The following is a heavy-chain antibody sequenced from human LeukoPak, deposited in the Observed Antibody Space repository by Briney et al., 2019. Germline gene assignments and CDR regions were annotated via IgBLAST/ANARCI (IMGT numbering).Heavy chain of an antibody. CDR1: GCTFTGYY. D-gene: IGHD2-2*02. CDR2: INPNSGGT. V-gene: IGHV1-2*02. CDR3: ARGLGSVRYCSSTSCYNY. J-gene: IGHJ4*02. Sequence: ASVKVSCKASGCTFTGYYMHWVRQAPGQGLEWMGWINPNSGGTNYAQKFQGRVTMTRNTSISTAYMELSSLRSEDTAVYYCARGLGSVRYCSSTSCYNYWGQGTLVTVSS.